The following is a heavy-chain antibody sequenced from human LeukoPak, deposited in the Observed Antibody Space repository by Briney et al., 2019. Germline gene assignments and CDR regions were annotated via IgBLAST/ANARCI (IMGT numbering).Heavy chain of an antibody. D-gene: IGHD1-1*01. CDR3: AKVEGASKASVY. CDR1: GFTFSSYW. J-gene: IGHJ4*02. Sequence: GGSLRPSCEASGFTFSSYWMHWVRQAPGKGLVWVSRIKSDGSNYYADSVKGRFTISRNNAKNTLYLQMYSLRAEDTAVYYCAKVEGASKASVYWGQGALVTVSS. V-gene: IGHV3-74*01. CDR2: IKSDGSN.